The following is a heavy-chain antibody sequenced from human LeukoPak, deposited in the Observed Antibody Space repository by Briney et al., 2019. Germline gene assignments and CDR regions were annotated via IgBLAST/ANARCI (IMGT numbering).Heavy chain of an antibody. D-gene: IGHD6-19*01. CDR2: ISNSDDST. Sequence: PGGSLRLSCAASGFPFSSYAMSWVRQAPGKGLEWVSTISNSDDSTYYADSVKGRFTISRDNSENTLYLQMSSLRVEDTGVYYCARRGAVAGTEDYWGQGTLVTVSS. V-gene: IGHV3-23*01. CDR1: GFPFSSYA. J-gene: IGHJ4*02. CDR3: ARRGAVAGTEDY.